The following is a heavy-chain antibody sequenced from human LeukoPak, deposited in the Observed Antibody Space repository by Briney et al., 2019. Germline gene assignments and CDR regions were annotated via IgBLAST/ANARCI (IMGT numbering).Heavy chain of an antibody. Sequence: SETLSLTCTVSGGPISSSSYYWGWIRQPPGKGLEWIGSIYYSGSTYYNPSLKSRVTISVDTSKNQFSPKLSSVTAADTAVYYCARRHRGYSYGYGDYGGQGTLVTVSS. CDR3: ARRHRGYSYGYGDY. CDR2: IYYSGST. D-gene: IGHD5-18*01. J-gene: IGHJ4*02. V-gene: IGHV4-39*01. CDR1: GGPISSSSYY.